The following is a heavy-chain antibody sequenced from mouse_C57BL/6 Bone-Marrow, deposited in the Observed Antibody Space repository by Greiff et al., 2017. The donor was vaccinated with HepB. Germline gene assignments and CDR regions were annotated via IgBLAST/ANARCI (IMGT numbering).Heavy chain of an antibody. D-gene: IGHD2-10*02. J-gene: IGHJ2*01. CDR3: ARDREYLDY. V-gene: IGHV3-6*01. CDR2: ISYDGSN. CDR1: GYSITSGYY. Sequence: DVHLVESGPGLVKPSQSLSLTCSVSGYSITSGYYWNWIRQFPGNKLEWMGYISYDGSNNYNPSLKNRISITRDTSKNQFFLKLNSVTTEDTATYYCARDREYLDYWGQGTTLTVSS.